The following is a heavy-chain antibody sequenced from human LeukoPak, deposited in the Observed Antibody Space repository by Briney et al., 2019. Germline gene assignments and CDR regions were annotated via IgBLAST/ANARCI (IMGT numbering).Heavy chain of an antibody. J-gene: IGHJ4*02. CDR1: GFTFSSYS. Sequence: SGGSLRLYCAASGFTFSSYSMNWVGQATGKGLEWVSSISSSSSYIYYADSVKGRFTISRDNAKNSLYLQMNSLRAEDTAVYYCARDNDYGDYTDYWGQGTLVTVSS. D-gene: IGHD4-17*01. V-gene: IGHV3-21*01. CDR3: ARDNDYGDYTDY. CDR2: ISSSSSYI.